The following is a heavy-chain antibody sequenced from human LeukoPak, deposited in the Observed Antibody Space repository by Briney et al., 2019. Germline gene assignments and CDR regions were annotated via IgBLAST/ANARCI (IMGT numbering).Heavy chain of an antibody. D-gene: IGHD5-24*01. V-gene: IGHV4-38-2*01. CDR3: ARLWSGYNFDY. Sequence: SETLSLTCGVSGHSISSGLYWGRIRQPPGKGLLWIGSLYYTGSAEYNPSLKSRLTMSMDKSKNQFSLKLNSVTAADTAVYYCARLWSGYNFDYWGQGTLVTVSS. CDR2: LYYTGSA. CDR1: GHSISSGLY. J-gene: IGHJ4*02.